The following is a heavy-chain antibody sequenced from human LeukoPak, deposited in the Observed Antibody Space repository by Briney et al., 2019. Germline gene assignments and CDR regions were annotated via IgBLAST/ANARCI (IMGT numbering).Heavy chain of an antibody. CDR1: GYTLTELS. V-gene: IGHV1-24*01. CDR2: FDPEDGET. J-gene: IGHJ5*02. CDR3: ATRVLRFLEWFWFDP. D-gene: IGHD3-3*01. Sequence: GASVKVSCKVSGYTLTELSMHWVRQAPGKGLEWMGGFDPEDGETIYAQKFQGRVTMTEDTSTDTAYMELSSLRSEDTAVYYCATRVLRFLEWFWFDPWGQGTLVTVPS.